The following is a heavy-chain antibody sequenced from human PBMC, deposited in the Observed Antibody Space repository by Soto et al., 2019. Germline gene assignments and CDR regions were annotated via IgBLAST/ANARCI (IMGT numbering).Heavy chain of an antibody. Sequence: GGSLRLSCAASGFTFSSYGMHWVRQAPGKGLEWVAVISYDGSNKYYANSVKGRFTISRDNSKNTLYLQMNSLRAEDTAVYYCAREYYGDYGAFDIWGQGTMVTVAS. CDR2: ISYDGSNK. V-gene: IGHV3-30*03. CDR1: GFTFSSYG. CDR3: AREYYGDYGAFDI. J-gene: IGHJ3*02. D-gene: IGHD4-17*01.